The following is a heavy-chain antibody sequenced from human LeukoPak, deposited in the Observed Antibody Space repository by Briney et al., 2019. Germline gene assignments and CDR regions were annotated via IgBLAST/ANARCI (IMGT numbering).Heavy chain of an antibody. V-gene: IGHV3-21*01. CDR2: ISSSSSYI. Sequence: GGSLRLSCAASGFTFSSYSMNWVRQAPGKGLEWVPSISSSSSYIYYADSVKGRFTISRDNAKNSLYLQMNSLRAEDTAVYYCARDLDFWSGYRHFDYWGQGTLVTVSS. CDR1: GFTFSSYS. CDR3: ARDLDFWSGYRHFDY. J-gene: IGHJ4*02. D-gene: IGHD3-3*01.